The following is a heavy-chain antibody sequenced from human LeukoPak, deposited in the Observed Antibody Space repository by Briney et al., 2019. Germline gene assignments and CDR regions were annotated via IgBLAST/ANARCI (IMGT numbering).Heavy chain of an antibody. J-gene: IGHJ4*02. V-gene: IGHV3-66*01. CDR2: IYSSGNT. CDR3: ARGIAAAGIVGVFDC. Sequence: QTGGSLRLSCAASGFSVSSNHMSWVRQAPGEGLEWVSVIYSSGNTHYADSVKGRFTISRDNSKNTLYLQMNSLRAEDTAVYYCARGIAAAGIVGVFDCWGQGTLVTVSS. D-gene: IGHD6-13*01. CDR1: GFSVSSNH.